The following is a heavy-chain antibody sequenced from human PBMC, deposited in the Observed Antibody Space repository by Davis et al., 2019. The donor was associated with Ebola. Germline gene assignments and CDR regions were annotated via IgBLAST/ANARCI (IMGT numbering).Heavy chain of an antibody. Sequence: GESLKISCVVSGFTFSYFAMHWVRQAPGKGLEWVAIISYDGTKAFYGDSVKGRFTISRDGSKNTVYLQMDSLRPDDTAVYYCARDAHMVALGLDSWGQGTLVTVSS. D-gene: IGHD2-15*01. CDR2: ISYDGTKA. CDR3: ARDAHMVALGLDS. CDR1: GFTFSYFA. J-gene: IGHJ4*02. V-gene: IGHV3-30*04.